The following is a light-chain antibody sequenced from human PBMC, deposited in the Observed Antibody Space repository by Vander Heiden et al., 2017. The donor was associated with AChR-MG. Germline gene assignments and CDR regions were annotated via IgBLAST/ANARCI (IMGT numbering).Light chain of an antibody. CDR3: QDYNDWPIT. J-gene: IGKJ5*01. CDR2: GAA. V-gene: IGKV3-15*01. CDR1: QSVTSD. Sequence: EIVMTQSPATLSVSPGERATLSCRASQSVTSDLAWYQQKPGQAPRLLIFGAATRATGIPARFSGSGSGTEFTLTISSLQSEDFAVYYCQDYNDWPITFGQGTRLEIK.